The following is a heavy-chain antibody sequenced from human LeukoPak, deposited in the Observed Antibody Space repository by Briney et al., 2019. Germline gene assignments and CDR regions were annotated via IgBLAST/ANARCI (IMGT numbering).Heavy chain of an antibody. CDR2: IYPGDSDT. CDR1: GYRFTSYW. CDR3: ARSTMVRRVTRTYYFDY. J-gene: IGHJ4*02. Sequence: GESLKISCKGSGYRFTSYWIGWVRQMPGKGLEWMGIIYPGDSDTRYSPSFRGQVTISADKSISTAYLQWSSLKASDTAMYYCARSTMVRRVTRTYYFDYWGQGTLVTVSS. V-gene: IGHV5-51*01. D-gene: IGHD3-10*01.